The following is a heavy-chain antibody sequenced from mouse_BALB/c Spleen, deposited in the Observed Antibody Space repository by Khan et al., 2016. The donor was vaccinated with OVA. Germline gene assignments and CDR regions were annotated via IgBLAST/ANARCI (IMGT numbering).Heavy chain of an antibody. D-gene: IGHD1-2*01. V-gene: IGHV1S81*02. CDR2: INPSNGGT. J-gene: IGHJ3*01. Sequence: QVRLQQSGAELVKPGASVKLSCKASGYTFTSYYIYWMKQRPGQGLEWIGEINPSNGGTNFNEKFKSKATLTVDKSSSTAYMQLSSLTSEDSAVYCCTRGGYGGFAYWGQGTLVTVSA. CDR3: TRGGYGGFAY. CDR1: GYTFTSYY.